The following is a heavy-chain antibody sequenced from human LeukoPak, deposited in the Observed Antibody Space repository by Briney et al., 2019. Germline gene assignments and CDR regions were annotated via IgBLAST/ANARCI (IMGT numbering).Heavy chain of an antibody. CDR1: GFTFSSYG. CDR3: AKGNADCSGGSCLSFDY. J-gene: IGHJ4*02. Sequence: PGGSLRLSCAASGFTFSSYGMHWVRQAPGKGLEWVAFIRYDGSNKYYADSVKGRFTISRDNSKNTLYLQMNSLRAEDTAVYYCAKGNADCSGGSCLSFDYWGQGTLVTVSS. CDR2: IRYDGSNK. D-gene: IGHD2-15*01. V-gene: IGHV3-30*02.